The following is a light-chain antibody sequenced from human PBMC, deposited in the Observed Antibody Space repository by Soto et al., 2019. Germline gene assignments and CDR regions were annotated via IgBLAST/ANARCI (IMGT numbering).Light chain of an antibody. V-gene: IGKV1-12*01. J-gene: IGKJ1*01. Sequence: DIQMTQSPSSVSASVGDRVTITCRASQDITIWLAWYQQKPGKAPKLLISAASDLQSGVPSRFSGSGSGTDFTLTISSLRPEDFATYYCQQANTFPWTFGQGTKVEI. CDR3: QQANTFPWT. CDR2: AAS. CDR1: QDITIW.